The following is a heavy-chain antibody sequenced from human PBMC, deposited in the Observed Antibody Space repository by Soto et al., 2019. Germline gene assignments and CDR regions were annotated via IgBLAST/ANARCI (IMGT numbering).Heavy chain of an antibody. J-gene: IGHJ6*02. CDR3: AKDYALKEWLSRGDYYYYGMDV. CDR1: GFTFDDYA. Sequence: QPGGSLRLSCAASGFTFDDYAMHWVRQAPGKSLEWVSGISWNSGSIGYADSVKGRFTISRDNAKNSLYLQMNSLRAEDTALYYCAKDYALKEWLSRGDYYYYGMDVWGQGTTVTVSS. D-gene: IGHD3-3*01. CDR2: ISWNSGSI. V-gene: IGHV3-9*01.